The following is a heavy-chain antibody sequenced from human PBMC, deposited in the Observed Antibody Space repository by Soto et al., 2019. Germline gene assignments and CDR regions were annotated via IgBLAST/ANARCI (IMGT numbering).Heavy chain of an antibody. V-gene: IGHV2-5*02. J-gene: IGHJ5*02. D-gene: IGHD3-10*02. CDR2: IYWDDDK. Sequence: QITLKESGPTLVKPTQTLTLTCTFSGLSLSTSAEAVGWIRQPPGKALEWLALIYWDDDKRYNPTLKTRLTITKDTSKNQVVLTLTNMDPVDTATYYCAHYVSTSPAGWFDPWGQGILVTVSS. CDR3: AHYVSTSPAGWFDP. CDR1: GLSLSTSAEA.